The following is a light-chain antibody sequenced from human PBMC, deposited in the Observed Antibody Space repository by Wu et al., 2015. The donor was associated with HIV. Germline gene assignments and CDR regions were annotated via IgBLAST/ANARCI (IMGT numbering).Light chain of an antibody. CDR3: QQYGGSPPPLT. V-gene: IGKV3-20*01. Sequence: EVVLTQSPGTLSLSSGERATLSCRASQTIDTAYLAWYQQKVGQAPRLLIYGASSRAAGVPDRFSGSGSGTDFSLTISRLEPEDFAVYYCQQYGGSPPPLTFGGGTKVEIK. J-gene: IGKJ4*01. CDR2: GAS. CDR1: QTIDTAY.